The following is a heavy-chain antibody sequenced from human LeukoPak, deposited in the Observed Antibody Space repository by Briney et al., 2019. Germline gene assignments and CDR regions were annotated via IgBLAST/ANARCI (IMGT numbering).Heavy chain of an antibody. J-gene: IGHJ4*02. CDR2: INHSGST. D-gene: IGHD6-6*01. Sequence: SETLSLTCAVYGGSFSGYYWSWIRHPPGKGLKWIGEINHSGSTNYNPSLKSRVTISVDTSKNQFSLKLSSVTAADTAVYYCARGDTVAARPGRFDYWGQGTLVTVSS. V-gene: IGHV4-34*01. CDR3: ARGDTVAARPGRFDY. CDR1: GGSFSGYY.